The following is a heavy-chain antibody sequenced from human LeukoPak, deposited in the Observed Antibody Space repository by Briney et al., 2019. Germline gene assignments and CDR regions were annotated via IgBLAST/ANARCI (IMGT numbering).Heavy chain of an antibody. J-gene: IGHJ5*02. Sequence: SVKVSCKASGYTFTSYGISWVRQAPGQGLEWMGWISAYNGNTNYAQKLQGRVTMTTDTSTSTAYMELRSLRSDDTAVYYCARDSGITGTNWFDPWGQGTLVTVST. CDR1: GYTFTSYG. CDR3: ARDSGITGTNWFDP. CDR2: ISAYNGNT. V-gene: IGHV1-18*01. D-gene: IGHD1-7*01.